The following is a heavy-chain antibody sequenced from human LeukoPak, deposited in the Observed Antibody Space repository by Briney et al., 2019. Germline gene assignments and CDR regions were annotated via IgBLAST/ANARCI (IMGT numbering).Heavy chain of an antibody. V-gene: IGHV1-69*13. CDR1: GGTFSSYA. Sequence: SVKVSCKASGGTFSSYAISWVRQAPGQGLEWMGGIIPIFGTANYAQKFQGRVTITADESTSTAYMELSSLRSEDTAVYYCARAVYDHYDTLYYYYYYYMDVWGKGTTVTISS. CDR3: ARAVYDHYDTLYYYYYYYMDV. J-gene: IGHJ6*03. CDR2: IIPIFGTA. D-gene: IGHD3-16*01.